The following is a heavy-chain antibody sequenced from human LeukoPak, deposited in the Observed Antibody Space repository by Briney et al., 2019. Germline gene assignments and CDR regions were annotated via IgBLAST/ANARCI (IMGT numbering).Heavy chain of an antibody. V-gene: IGHV1-69*05. CDR1: GGTFSSYA. CDR2: IIPIFGTA. Sequence: SVEVSCKASGGTFSSYAISWVRQAPGQGLEWMGGIIPIFGTANYAQKFQGRVTITTDESTSTAYMELSSLRSEDTAVYYCARDLGVGIPVDAFDIWGQGTMVTVSS. D-gene: IGHD3-16*01. CDR3: ARDLGVGIPVDAFDI. J-gene: IGHJ3*02.